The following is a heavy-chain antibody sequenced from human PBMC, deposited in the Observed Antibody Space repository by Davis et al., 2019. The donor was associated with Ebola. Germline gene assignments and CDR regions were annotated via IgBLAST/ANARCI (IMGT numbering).Heavy chain of an antibody. CDR2: ISYTGTT. CDR1: GGSISSYY. CDR3: ARGWAEAWYYFDY. Sequence: SETLSLTCAVYGGSISSYYWSWIRQPPGKRLEWIGYISYTGTTNYNPSLKSRVTISVDTSKNQFSLDLSSVTAADTAVYYCARGWAEAWYYFDYWGQGTLVTVSS. J-gene: IGHJ4*02. D-gene: IGHD1-26*01. V-gene: IGHV4-59*01.